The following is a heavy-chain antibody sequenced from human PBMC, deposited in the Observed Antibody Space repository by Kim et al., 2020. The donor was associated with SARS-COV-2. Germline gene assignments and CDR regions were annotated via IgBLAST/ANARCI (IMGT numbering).Heavy chain of an antibody. CDR3: AREWQLVLDF. CDR1: GDNFKSYV. CDR2: IIPVFGTP. Sequence: SVKVSCKASGDNFKSYVITWVRQAPGHGLEWMGDIIPVFGTPNYAPRFQGRVTITADESTNTAYMELSSLKSDDTAVYYCAREWQLVLDFWGQGSLVTV. J-gene: IGHJ4*02. D-gene: IGHD6-6*01. V-gene: IGHV1-69*13.